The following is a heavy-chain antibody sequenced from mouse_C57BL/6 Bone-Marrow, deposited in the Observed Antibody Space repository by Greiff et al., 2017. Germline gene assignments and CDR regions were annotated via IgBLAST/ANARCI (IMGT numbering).Heavy chain of an antibody. V-gene: IGHV1-15*01. J-gene: IGHJ4*01. CDR2: IDPETGGT. CDR3: TRQTAQATLYYYAMDY. Sequence: QVQLQQSGAELVRPGASVTLSCKASGYTFTDYEMHWVKQTPVHGLEWIGAIDPETGGTAYNQKFKGKAILTADKSSSTAYMELRSLTSEDSAVYYCTRQTAQATLYYYAMDYWGQGTSVTVSS. CDR1: GYTFTDYE. D-gene: IGHD3-2*02.